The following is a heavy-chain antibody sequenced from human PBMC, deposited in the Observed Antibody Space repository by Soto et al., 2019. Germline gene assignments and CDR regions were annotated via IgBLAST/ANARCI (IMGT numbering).Heavy chain of an antibody. D-gene: IGHD5-12*01. V-gene: IGHV3-48*01. CDR1: GFTFSSNS. Sequence: EVQLVESGGGLVQPGGSLRLSCAASGFTFSSNSMNWVRQAPGKGLEWVSYISSSSRTIYSADSVKGRFTISKDNAKNSLYLQMNSLRAEDTAVYYCAREWDGDGYNSGWFDPWGQGTLVTVSS. CDR3: AREWDGDGYNSGWFDP. CDR2: ISSSSRTI. J-gene: IGHJ5*02.